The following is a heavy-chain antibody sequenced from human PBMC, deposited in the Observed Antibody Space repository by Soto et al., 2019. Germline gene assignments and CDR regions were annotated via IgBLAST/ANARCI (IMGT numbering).Heavy chain of an antibody. J-gene: IGHJ4*02. CDR3: AREGYSYGPTFDY. Sequence: SETLSLTCTVSGGSISSYYWSWIRQPPGKGLEWIGYIYYSGSTNYNPSLKSRVTISVDTSKNQFSLKLSSVTAADTAVYYCAREGYSYGPTFDYWGQGTLVTAPQ. CDR2: IYYSGST. V-gene: IGHV4-59*01. D-gene: IGHD5-18*01. CDR1: GGSISSYY.